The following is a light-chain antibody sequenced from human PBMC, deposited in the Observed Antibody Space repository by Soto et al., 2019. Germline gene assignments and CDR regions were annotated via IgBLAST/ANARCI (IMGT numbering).Light chain of an antibody. CDR1: QSISSW. CDR3: QHYNSYWT. Sequence: DIQMTQSPSTLPASVGDRVTITCRASQSISSWLAWYQQKPGKAPKRLTYDSSSLESRVPSRFSRSGSGPEFAPTFNSLQPDDFPTYDCQHYNSYWTFGQRTKVEIK. J-gene: IGKJ1*01. CDR2: DSS. V-gene: IGKV1-5*01.